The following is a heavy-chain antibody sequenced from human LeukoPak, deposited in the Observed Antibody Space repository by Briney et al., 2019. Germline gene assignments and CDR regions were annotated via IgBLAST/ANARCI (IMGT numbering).Heavy chain of an antibody. D-gene: IGHD1-14*01. Sequence: PPGTLSLTSAVSGGSPSGSNWWSGVGQPPGKGLEWIGDILHSGDTNYNASLRSRLTISLDKSRNQFSLQLSSVTAADTAVYYCAGYNIPYTFEFWGPGTVVTVSS. CDR1: GGSPSGSNW. CDR3: AGYNIPYTFEF. CDR2: ILHSGDT. J-gene: IGHJ4*02. V-gene: IGHV4-4*03.